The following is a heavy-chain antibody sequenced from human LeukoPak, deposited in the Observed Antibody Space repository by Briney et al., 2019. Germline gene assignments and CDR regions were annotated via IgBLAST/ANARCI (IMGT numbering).Heavy chain of an antibody. J-gene: IGHJ4*02. CDR3: ARDNRGYYDFWSGYYPYYFDY. CDR1: GGSFSGYY. Sequence: SETPSLTCAVYGGSFSGYYWSWIRQPPGKGLEWIGEINHSGSTNYNPSLKSRVTISVDTSKNQFSLKLSSVTAADTAVYYCARDNRGYYDFWSGYYPYYFDYWGQGTLVTVSS. CDR2: INHSGST. V-gene: IGHV4-34*01. D-gene: IGHD3-3*01.